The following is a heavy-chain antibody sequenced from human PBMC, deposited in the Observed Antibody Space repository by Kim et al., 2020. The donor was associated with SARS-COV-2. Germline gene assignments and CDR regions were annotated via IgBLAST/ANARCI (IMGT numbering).Heavy chain of an antibody. CDR3: ARGGIQPSSYYYGMDV. J-gene: IGHJ6*02. V-gene: IGHV1-46*01. D-gene: IGHD5-18*01. Sequence: KFQGRVTMTRDTSTSTVYMELSSLRSEDTAVYYCARGGIQPSSYYYGMDVWGQGTTVTVSS.